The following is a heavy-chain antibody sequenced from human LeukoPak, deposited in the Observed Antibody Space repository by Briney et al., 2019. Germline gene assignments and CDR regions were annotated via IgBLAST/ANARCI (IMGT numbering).Heavy chain of an antibody. CDR2: ISSSSSTI. D-gene: IGHD3-10*01. CDR3: ARVGHHDAFDI. Sequence: GGSLRLSCAASGFTFSSYSMNWVRQAPGKGLEWVSYISSSSSTIYYADSVKGRFTISRDNAKNSLYLQMNSLRAEDTAVYYCARVGHHDAFDIWGQGTMVTVSS. V-gene: IGHV3-48*01. CDR1: GFTFSSYS. J-gene: IGHJ3*02.